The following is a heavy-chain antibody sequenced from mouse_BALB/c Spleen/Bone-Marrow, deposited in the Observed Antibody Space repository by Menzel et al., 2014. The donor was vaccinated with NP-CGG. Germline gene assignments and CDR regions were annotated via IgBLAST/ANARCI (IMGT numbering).Heavy chain of an antibody. Sequence: QVQLKESGPELVKPGASVKISCKASGYAFSSSWMNWVKQRPGQGLEWIGRIFPGDGDTYYNGKFKGKATLTADKSSSTAYMQLSSLTSVDSAVYFCARSDGYPAMDYWGQGTSVTVSS. CDR1: GYAFSSSW. CDR2: IFPGDGDT. D-gene: IGHD2-3*01. CDR3: ARSDGYPAMDY. J-gene: IGHJ4*01. V-gene: IGHV1-82*01.